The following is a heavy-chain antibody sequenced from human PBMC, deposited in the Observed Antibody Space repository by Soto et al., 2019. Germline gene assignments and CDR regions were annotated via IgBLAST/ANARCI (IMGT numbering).Heavy chain of an antibody. D-gene: IGHD6-13*01. J-gene: IGHJ6*02. Sequence: VQLVQSGAEAKKPGSSVKVSCKTSGGTFSSYAISWVRQAPGQGLEWMGGIVPLFRTTNYAQKFQDRVTVTADTSTYTVYMELSGRRSGGTAVYYCARGGYSSTWSNLLDRSGLDVWGQGTTVTVSS. V-gene: IGHV1-69*06. CDR1: GGTFSSYA. CDR2: IVPLFRTT. CDR3: ARGGYSSTWSNLLDRSGLDV.